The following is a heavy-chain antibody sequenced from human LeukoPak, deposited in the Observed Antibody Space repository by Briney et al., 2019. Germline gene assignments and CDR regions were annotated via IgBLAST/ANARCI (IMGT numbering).Heavy chain of an antibody. J-gene: IGHJ4*02. D-gene: IGHD1-26*01. Sequence: PGGSLRLSCAASGFTFSNYAMNWVRQAPGRGGEGGSAISGSGGGTYYADSVKGRFTISRYNSKNTLYLQMNSLRDEDTAVYYCAKDLAGSGSYSFDYWGQGTLVTVSS. CDR3: AKDLAGSGSYSFDY. CDR1: GFTFSNYA. V-gene: IGHV3-23*01. CDR2: ISGSGGGT.